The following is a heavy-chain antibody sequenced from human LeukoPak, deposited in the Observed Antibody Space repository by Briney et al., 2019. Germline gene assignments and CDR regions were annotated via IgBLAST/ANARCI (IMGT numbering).Heavy chain of an antibody. CDR1: GFTFSSYA. D-gene: IGHD1-26*01. CDR3: AKDRSWSVGTTTHFDY. Sequence: GGSLRLSCAVSGFTFSSYAMTWVRQAPGKGLEWVSGISGSGGSTYYADSVKGRFIISRDNSKNTLYLQMNSLRAEDTAVYYCAKDRSWSVGTTTHFDYWGQGTLVPVSS. V-gene: IGHV3-23*01. J-gene: IGHJ4*02. CDR2: ISGSGGST.